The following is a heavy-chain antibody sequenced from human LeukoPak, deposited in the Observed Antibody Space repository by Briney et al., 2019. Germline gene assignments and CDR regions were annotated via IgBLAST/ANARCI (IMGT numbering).Heavy chain of an antibody. D-gene: IGHD1-26*01. J-gene: IGHJ4*02. CDR1: GFTFSSYA. CDR2: ISYDGSNK. CDR3: ARGGARSGSYPYYFDY. Sequence: GRSLRLSCAASGFTFSSYAMHWVRQAPGKGLEWVAVISYDGSNKYYADSMKGRFTISRDNSKNTLYLQMNSLRAEDTAVYYCARGGARSGSYPYYFDYWGQGTLVTVSS. V-gene: IGHV3-30-3*01.